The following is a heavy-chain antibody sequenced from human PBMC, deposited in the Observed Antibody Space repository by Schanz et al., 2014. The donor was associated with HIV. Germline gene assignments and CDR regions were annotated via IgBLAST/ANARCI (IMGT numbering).Heavy chain of an antibody. CDR3: AREIDSSSWSFAGYYYGMDV. Sequence: QVQLVESGGGVVQPGKSLRLSCAASGFTFRNFGMHWVRQAPGKGLEWVAVIWYDGTNDHYADSVKGRFTISRDNSKNTLYLQMNSLRVEDTAVYYCAREIDSSSWSFAGYYYGMDVWGRGTTVTV. V-gene: IGHV3-33*01. D-gene: IGHD6-13*01. J-gene: IGHJ6*02. CDR2: IWYDGTND. CDR1: GFTFRNFG.